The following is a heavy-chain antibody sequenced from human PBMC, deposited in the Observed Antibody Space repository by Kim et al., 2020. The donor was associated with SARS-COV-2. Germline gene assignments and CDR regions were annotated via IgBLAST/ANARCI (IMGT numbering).Heavy chain of an antibody. V-gene: IGHV3-30*04. Sequence: GGSLRLSCAASGFTFSSYAMHWVRQAPGKGLEWVAVISYDGSNKYYADSVKGRFTISRDNSKNTLYLQMNSLRAEDTAVYYCTMPTVSRGWYGIDYWGQGTLVTVSS. CDR2: ISYDGSNK. CDR1: GFTFSSYA. J-gene: IGHJ4*02. CDR3: TMPTVSRGWYGIDY. D-gene: IGHD6-19*01.